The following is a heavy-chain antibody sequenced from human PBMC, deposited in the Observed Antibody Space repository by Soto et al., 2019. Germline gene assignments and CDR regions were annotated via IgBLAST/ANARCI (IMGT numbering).Heavy chain of an antibody. J-gene: IGHJ4*02. V-gene: IGHV1-69*05. CDR3: ASGIQLWLRRINNGYSG. CDR1: GGTFSTYA. Sequence: QVQLVQSGAEVKKPESSVKVSCKDPGGTFSTYAISWVRQAPGQGLEWMGGIIPMFGTANYAQRFQDRVTITSDESTNTVYMELISLRSEDTAVYFCASGIQLWLRRINNGYSGGGQGTLVTVSS. CDR2: IIPMFGTA. D-gene: IGHD5-18*01.